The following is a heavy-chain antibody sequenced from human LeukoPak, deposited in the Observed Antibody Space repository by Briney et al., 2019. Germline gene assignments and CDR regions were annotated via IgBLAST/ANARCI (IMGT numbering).Heavy chain of an antibody. V-gene: IGHV3-74*01. CDR3: ARFLSYAFDI. CDR2: INSDASST. Sequence: PGGSLRLSCAASGFTFSSYWMHWVRHAQGKGLLWVSRINSDASSTSCADSVKALFTISRDNAKNPLYLQMNSLRAEDTAVYYCARFLSYAFDIWGQGTMATVSS. J-gene: IGHJ3*02. D-gene: IGHD3-3*01. CDR1: GFTFSSYW.